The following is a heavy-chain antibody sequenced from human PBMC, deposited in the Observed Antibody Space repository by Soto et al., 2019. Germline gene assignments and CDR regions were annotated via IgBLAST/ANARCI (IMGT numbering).Heavy chain of an antibody. CDR2: INHSGST. CDR3: ARRRPGSTSCYLD. CDR1: GGSISGYY. D-gene: IGHD2-2*01. Sequence: PSETLSLTCTVSGGSISGYYWSWIRQPPGKGLEWIGEINHSGSTNYNPSLKSRVTISVDTSKNQFSLKLSSVTAADTAVYYCARRRPGSTSCYLDWGQGTLVTVSS. J-gene: IGHJ4*02. V-gene: IGHV4-34*01.